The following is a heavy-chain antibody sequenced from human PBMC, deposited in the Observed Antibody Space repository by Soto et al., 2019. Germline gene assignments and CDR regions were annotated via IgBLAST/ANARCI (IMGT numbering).Heavy chain of an antibody. V-gene: IGHV3-9*01. D-gene: IGHD3-22*01. CDR3: ANGRSSMIVVVMDY. CDR1: GFNFDDSA. Sequence: EVQLVESGGALVQPGRSLRLSCVASGFNFDDSAMNWVRQVPGKGLEWVSGITWNSGHILYADSVKGRFTVSRDNAKKSLYLELNSLRPEDTALNYCANGRSSMIVVVMDYWGQGTPVTVSS. J-gene: IGHJ4*02. CDR2: ITWNSGHI.